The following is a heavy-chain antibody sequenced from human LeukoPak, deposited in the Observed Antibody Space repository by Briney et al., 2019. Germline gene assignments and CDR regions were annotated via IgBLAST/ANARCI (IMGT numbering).Heavy chain of an antibody. V-gene: IGHV3-33*01. Sequence: GVSLRLSCAASGFTFSSYGMLWVRQAPGKGLEWVAVIWYDGSNKYYADSVKGRFTISRDNSKNTLYLQMNSLRAEDTAVYYCAGGATGDCSGGSCWRTFDYWGQGTLVTVS. CDR3: AGGATGDCSGGSCWRTFDY. CDR1: GFTFSSYG. CDR2: IWYDGSNK. D-gene: IGHD2-15*01. J-gene: IGHJ4*02.